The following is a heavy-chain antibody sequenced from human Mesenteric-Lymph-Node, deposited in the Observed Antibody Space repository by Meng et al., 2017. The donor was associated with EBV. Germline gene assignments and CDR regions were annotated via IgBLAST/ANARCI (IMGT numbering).Heavy chain of an antibody. V-gene: IGHV2-5*02. CDR2: IYWDDDK. D-gene: IGHD2-2*01. CDR1: CFSLSTSGVG. Sequence: HITLKEVGPTIVKPTEALTLTCTFSCFSLSTSGVGVGWIRQSPGKAPEWLTLIYWDDDKRYSPSLRSRLTVTKDTSKNQVVLTMTNMDPVDTGTYYCAHRVPEPGTIDHWGQGTLVTVSS. CDR3: AHRVPEPGTIDH. J-gene: IGHJ4*01.